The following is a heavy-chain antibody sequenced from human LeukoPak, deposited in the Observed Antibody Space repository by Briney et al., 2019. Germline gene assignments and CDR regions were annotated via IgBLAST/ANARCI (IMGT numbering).Heavy chain of an antibody. CDR3: ARDLYCYESHYYYYYMDV. D-gene: IGHD5-18*01. Sequence: SETLSLTCTVSGGSISSSSYYWGWIRQPPGKGLEWIGSIYYSGSTYYNPSLKSRVTISVDTSKNQFSLKLSSVTAADTAVYYCARDLYCYESHYYYYYMDVWGKGTTVTVSS. CDR2: IYYSGST. CDR1: GGSISSSSYY. V-gene: IGHV4-39*07. J-gene: IGHJ6*03.